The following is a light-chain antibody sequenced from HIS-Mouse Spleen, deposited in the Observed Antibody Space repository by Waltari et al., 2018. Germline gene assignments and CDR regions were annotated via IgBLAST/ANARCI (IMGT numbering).Light chain of an antibody. V-gene: IGLV2-23*01. Sequence: QSALTQPASVSGSPGQSTTISCTGTSSDIWSYNLVPWYQQHPGKAPKLMIYEGSKRPSGVSNRFSGSKSGNTASLTISGLQAEDEADYYCCSYAGSSTVVFGGGTKLTVL. CDR2: EGS. CDR3: CSYAGSSTVV. CDR1: SSDIWSYNL. J-gene: IGLJ2*01.